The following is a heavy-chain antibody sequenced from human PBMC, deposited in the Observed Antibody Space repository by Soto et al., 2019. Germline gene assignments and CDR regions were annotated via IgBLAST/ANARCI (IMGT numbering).Heavy chain of an antibody. J-gene: IGHJ4*02. CDR3: ARGPSRDKVYE. D-gene: IGHD3-3*01. CDR2: IYNGGTT. V-gene: IGHV4-30-4*01. Sequence: QVQLQESGPGLVKPSQTLSLTCTVSGGSISTGNYWWSWIGQSPDMGLEWIGHIYNGGTTYNNPSPQSRVTMSVDTSKNQLSLTLSSVSAADTAVYYCARGPSRDKVYEWGLGILVTVSS. CDR1: GGSISTGNYW.